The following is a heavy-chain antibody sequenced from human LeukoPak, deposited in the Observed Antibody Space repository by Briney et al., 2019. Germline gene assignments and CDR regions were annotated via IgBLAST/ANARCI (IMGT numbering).Heavy chain of an antibody. Sequence: GGSLRLSCAASGFPFRSYGMHWARQAPGKGLEWGADIWYEGSNKYYADSVKGRFTISRDNYKNTLYLQMNSLRAEDRAMYYCARDLGAGVPDAPDYWGQGTMVTVSS. CDR3: ARDLGAGVPDAPDY. V-gene: IGHV3-33*04. CDR2: IWYEGSNK. J-gene: IGHJ4*02. CDR1: GFPFRSYG. D-gene: IGHD2-2*01.